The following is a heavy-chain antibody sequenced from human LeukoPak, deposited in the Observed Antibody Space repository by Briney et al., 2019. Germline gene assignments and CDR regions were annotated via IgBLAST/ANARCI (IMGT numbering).Heavy chain of an antibody. Sequence: GASVKVSCKASGYTFTCYCMHWVRQAPGQGLEWMGWINPNSGGTNYAQKFQGRVTMTRDTSISTAYMELSRLRSDDTAVYYCARDPSLGYSSGWYAGNWFDPWGQGTLVTVSS. CDR2: INPNSGGT. CDR1: GYTFTCYC. CDR3: ARDPSLGYSSGWYAGNWFDP. V-gene: IGHV1-2*02. J-gene: IGHJ5*02. D-gene: IGHD6-19*01.